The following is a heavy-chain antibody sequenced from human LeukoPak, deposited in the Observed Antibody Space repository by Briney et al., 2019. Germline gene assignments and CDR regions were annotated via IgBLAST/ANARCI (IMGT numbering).Heavy chain of an antibody. CDR3: AKAPVGYYYDSSGEGYFDY. Sequence: GGSLRLSCAASGFTFSSYAMSWVRQAPGKGLEWVSAISGSGGSTYNADSVKGRFTISRDNSKNTLYLQMNSLRAEDTAVYYCAKAPVGYYYDSSGEGYFDYWGQGTLVTVSS. D-gene: IGHD3-22*01. V-gene: IGHV3-23*01. CDR1: GFTFSSYA. CDR2: ISGSGGST. J-gene: IGHJ4*02.